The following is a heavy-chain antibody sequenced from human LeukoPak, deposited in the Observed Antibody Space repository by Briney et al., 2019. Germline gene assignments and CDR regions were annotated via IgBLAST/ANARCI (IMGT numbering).Heavy chain of an antibody. CDR3: ARDGIAAAGNGPYYYYYYYMDV. D-gene: IGHD6-13*01. CDR2: ISSSGSTI. J-gene: IGHJ6*03. V-gene: IGHV3-11*01. CDR1: GFTFSDYY. Sequence: PGGSLRLSCAASGFTFSDYYMSWIRQAPGKGLEWVSYISSSGSTIYYADSVKGRFTISRDNAKNSLYLQVNSLRAEDTAVYYCARDGIAAAGNGPYYYYYYYMDVWGKGTTVTVSS.